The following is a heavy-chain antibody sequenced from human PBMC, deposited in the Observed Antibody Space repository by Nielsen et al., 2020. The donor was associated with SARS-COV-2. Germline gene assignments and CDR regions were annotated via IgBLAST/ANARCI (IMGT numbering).Heavy chain of an antibody. Sequence: SETLSLTCNVSGDSMSSSDYYWALHRQPPGRGLEWVGSIYYSGITYYNPSLKSLVTMSVDTSKTQFSLRLNSVTAADTAVYYCARLNRRIFTPLALASLRFDFWGQGALVTVSS. CDR1: GDSMSSSDYY. J-gene: IGHJ4*02. CDR2: IYYSGIT. D-gene: IGHD3-3*02. CDR3: ARLNRRIFTPLALASLRFDF. V-gene: IGHV4-39*01.